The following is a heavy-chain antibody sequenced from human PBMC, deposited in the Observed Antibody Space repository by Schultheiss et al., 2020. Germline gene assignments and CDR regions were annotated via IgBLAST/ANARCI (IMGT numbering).Heavy chain of an antibody. Sequence: LRLSCTVSGGSISSGGYYWSWIRQHPGKGLEWIGYIYYSGSTYYNPSLKSRVTISVDTSKNQFSLKLSSVTAADTAVYYCARTPVGGANFDYWGQGTLVTVSS. V-gene: IGHV4-31*03. D-gene: IGHD4-23*01. CDR3: ARTPVGGANFDY. CDR2: IYYSGST. CDR1: GGSISSGGYY. J-gene: IGHJ4*02.